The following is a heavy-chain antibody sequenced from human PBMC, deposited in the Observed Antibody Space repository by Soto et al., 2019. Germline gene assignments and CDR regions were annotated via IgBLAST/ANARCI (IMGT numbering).Heavy chain of an antibody. CDR3: AKAGSITIFGVVISHPYGMDV. J-gene: IGHJ6*02. CDR1: GFTFSSYG. D-gene: IGHD3-3*01. Sequence: LRLSCAASGFTFSSYGMHWVRQAPGKGLEWVAVISYDGSNKYYADSVKGRFTISRDNSKNTLYLQMNSLRAEDTAVYYCAKAGSITIFGVVISHPYGMDVWGQGTTVTVSS. CDR2: ISYDGSNK. V-gene: IGHV3-30*18.